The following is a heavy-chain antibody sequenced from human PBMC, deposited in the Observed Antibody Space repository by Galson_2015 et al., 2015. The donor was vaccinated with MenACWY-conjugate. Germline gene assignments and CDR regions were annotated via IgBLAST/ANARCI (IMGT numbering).Heavy chain of an antibody. Sequence: SLRLSCAASGFTFSSYAMHWVRQAPGKGLEYISAISSNGGTTYYANSVKGRFTISRDNSKNTLYLQLGSLRAEDMAVYFCARVPYSGSWNLYYDYWGQGPLVTVSS. CDR2: ISSNGGTT. CDR3: ARVPYSGSWNLYYDY. J-gene: IGHJ4*02. V-gene: IGHV3-64*01. CDR1: GFTFSSYA. D-gene: IGHD6-13*01.